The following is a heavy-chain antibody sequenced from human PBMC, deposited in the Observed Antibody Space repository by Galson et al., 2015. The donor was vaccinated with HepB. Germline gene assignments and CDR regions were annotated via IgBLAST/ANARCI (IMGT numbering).Heavy chain of an antibody. V-gene: IGHV1-8*01. CDR1: GYTFTSYD. Sequence: SVTVSCKASGYTFTSYDINWVRQATGQGLEWMGWMNPNSGNTGYAQKFQGRVTMTRNTSISTAYMELSSLRSEDTAVYYCARGGLEEESTGWLYYFDYRVPGTLVTVSS. CDR3: ARGGLEEESTGWLYYFDY. J-gene: IGHJ4*02. D-gene: IGHD6-19*01. CDR2: MNPNSGNT.